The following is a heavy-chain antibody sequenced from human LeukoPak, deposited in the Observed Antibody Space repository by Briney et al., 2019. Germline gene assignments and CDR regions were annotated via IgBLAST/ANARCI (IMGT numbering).Heavy chain of an antibody. D-gene: IGHD1-26*01. J-gene: IGHJ6*02. CDR1: GFTFSSYA. CDR2: ISYDGSNK. V-gene: IGHV3-30-3*01. Sequence: GGSLSLSCAASGFTFSSYAMHWVRQAPGKGLEWVAVISYDGSNKYYADSVKGRFTISRDNSKNTLYLQMNSLRAEDTALYHCARNVGARYFYYYYGMDVWGQGTTVTVSS. CDR3: ARNVGARYFYYYYGMDV.